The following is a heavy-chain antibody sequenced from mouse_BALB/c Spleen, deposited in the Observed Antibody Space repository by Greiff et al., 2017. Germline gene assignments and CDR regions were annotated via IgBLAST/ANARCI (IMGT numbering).Heavy chain of an antibody. J-gene: IGHJ3*01. D-gene: IGHD1-2*01. CDR1: GFNIKDTY. Sequence: DVKLQESGAELVKPGASVKLSCTASGFNIKDTYMHWVKQRPEQGLEWIGRIDPANGNTKYDPKFQGKATITADTSSNTAYLQLSSLTSEDTAVYYCARSLTTATAADWGQGTLVTVSA. CDR2: IDPANGNT. CDR3: ARSLTTATAAD. V-gene: IGHV14-3*02.